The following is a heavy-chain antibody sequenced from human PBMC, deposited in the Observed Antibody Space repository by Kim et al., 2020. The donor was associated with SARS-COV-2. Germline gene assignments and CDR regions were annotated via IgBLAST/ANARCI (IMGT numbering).Heavy chain of an antibody. Sequence: GGSLRLSCAASGFTFSGSAMHWIRQASGKGLEWVGRIRSKANSLATAYAVTVKGSFTISSDDSWNTAYLQRNSLKTADTAVYYCTRVPGTTLTSRVAFD. CDR2: IRSKANSLAT. D-gene: IGHD1-1*01. V-gene: IGHV3-73*01. CDR3: TRVPGTTLTSRVAFD. J-gene: IGHJ3*02. CDR1: GFTFSGSA.